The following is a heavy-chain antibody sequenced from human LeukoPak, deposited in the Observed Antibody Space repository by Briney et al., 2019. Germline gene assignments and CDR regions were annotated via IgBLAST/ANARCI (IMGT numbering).Heavy chain of an antibody. V-gene: IGHV2-5*01. CDR3: APRTPDYRAFDI. CDR1: VFSLSTTSIY. Sequence: DSSPTLVNPTQTLTLTFTFSVFSLSTTSIYLCFIPHLPANALECLSLIYCNHNKRYSPSLKNRLTITNDTSKTQVVLTLPNMHPVAPATSYPAPRTPDYRAFDIWGQGTMVPASS. J-gene: IGHJ3*02. D-gene: IGHD4-11*01. CDR2: IYCNHNK.